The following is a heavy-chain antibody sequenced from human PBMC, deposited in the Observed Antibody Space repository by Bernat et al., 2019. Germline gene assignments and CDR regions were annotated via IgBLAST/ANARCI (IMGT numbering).Heavy chain of an antibody. J-gene: IGHJ4*02. Sequence: EVQLVESGGGLVQPGGSLRLTCAASASGFTFSSYSMSWVRQAPGKGLEWVANIKQDGSEKYYVDSVKGRCTISRDNARNSRYLQMISLRAEDAAVYYCARASWSGSPTPFDLWGQGTLVNVSS. CDR3: ARASWSGSPTPFDL. V-gene: IGHV3-7*03. D-gene: IGHD2-15*01. CDR2: IKQDGSEK. CDR1: GFTFSSYS.